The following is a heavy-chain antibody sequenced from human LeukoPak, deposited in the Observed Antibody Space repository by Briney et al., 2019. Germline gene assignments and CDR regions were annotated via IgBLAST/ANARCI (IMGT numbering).Heavy chain of an antibody. Sequence: PSQTLSLTCTVSGGSISSGSYYWSWIGQPAGKGLEWIGRIYTSGSTNYNPSLKSRVTISVDTSKNQFSLKLSSVTAADTAVYYCARDFSWELPFDYWGQGTLVTVSS. J-gene: IGHJ4*02. V-gene: IGHV4-61*02. CDR1: GGSISSGSYY. CDR2: IYTSGST. D-gene: IGHD1-26*01. CDR3: ARDFSWELPFDY.